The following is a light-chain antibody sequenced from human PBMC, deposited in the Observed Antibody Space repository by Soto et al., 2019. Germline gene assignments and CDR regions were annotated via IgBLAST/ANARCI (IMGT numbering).Light chain of an antibody. Sequence: DIQMTQFPSTLSASVGDRVTITCRASQSINSWLAWYQQKPGKAPKLLIFKASSLESGVPSSSSGSGSGTEFTLTISSLQPDDLATYYCQQYKSYPITFGQGTRLEIK. CDR3: QQYKSYPIT. CDR2: KAS. V-gene: IGKV1-5*03. J-gene: IGKJ5*01. CDR1: QSINSW.